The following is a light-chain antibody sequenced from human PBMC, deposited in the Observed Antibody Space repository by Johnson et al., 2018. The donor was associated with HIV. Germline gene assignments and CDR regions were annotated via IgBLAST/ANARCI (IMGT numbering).Light chain of an antibody. V-gene: IGLV1-51*02. Sequence: QSVLTQPPSVSAAPGQKVTISCSGSSSNIGNNYVSWYQQLPGTAPKLLIYENNKRPSGIPDRFSGSQSGTSATMGINGLQTGDEADYYCGTWDSSPSAYVFGTGTKVTVL. J-gene: IGLJ1*01. CDR2: ENN. CDR1: SSNIGNNY. CDR3: GTWDSSPSAYV.